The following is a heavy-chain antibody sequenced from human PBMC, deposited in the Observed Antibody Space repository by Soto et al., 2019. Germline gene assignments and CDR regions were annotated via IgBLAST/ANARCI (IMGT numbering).Heavy chain of an antibody. D-gene: IGHD1-1*01. V-gene: IGHV1-18*01. Sequence: QVQLVQSGAEVKKPGASVKVSCNASGYTFTSYGISWVRQAPGQGLEWTGWISAYNGNTNYAQKRQGRVTMTTDTSTSTDYMELRSLRSDDNALDYCARGMSAWRNDAFDIWGQGTMVTVSS. CDR2: ISAYNGNT. CDR3: ARGMSAWRNDAFDI. J-gene: IGHJ3*02. CDR1: GYTFTSYG.